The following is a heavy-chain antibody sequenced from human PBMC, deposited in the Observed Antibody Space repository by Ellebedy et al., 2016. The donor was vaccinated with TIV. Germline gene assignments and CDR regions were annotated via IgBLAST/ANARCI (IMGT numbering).Heavy chain of an antibody. CDR1: GYTFTGYY. J-gene: IGHJ5*02. CDR3: ARALSASLTNWFDT. Sequence: AASVKVSCKASGYTFTGYYIHWVRRAPGQGLEWMGWINPNSGDTNYAQKFQGRVTMTRDTSLTTAYMELSSLRSDDTALYHCARALSASLTNWFDTWGQGTLVTVSS. CDR2: INPNSGDT. V-gene: IGHV1-2*02. D-gene: IGHD3-3*02.